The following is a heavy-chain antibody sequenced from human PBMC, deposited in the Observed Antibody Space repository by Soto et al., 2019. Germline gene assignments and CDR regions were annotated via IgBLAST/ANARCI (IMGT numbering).Heavy chain of an antibody. J-gene: IGHJ4*02. Sequence: QITLKESGPTLVKPTQTLTLTCTFSGFSLSTSAVGVGWIRQPPGKALEWLKVIYGDDDKRSSPSLRSRLTITKDTSKNQVVLTMTNIDPVDTATYYCAHRHRDSAGLFDYRGQGNLVTVSS. CDR2: IYGDDDK. CDR3: AHRHRDSAGLFDY. V-gene: IGHV2-5*02. CDR1: GFSLSTSAVG.